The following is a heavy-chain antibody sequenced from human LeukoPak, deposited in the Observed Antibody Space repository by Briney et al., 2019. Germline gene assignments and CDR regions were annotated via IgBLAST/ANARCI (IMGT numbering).Heavy chain of an antibody. V-gene: IGHV3-23*01. Sequence: GGSLRLSCAASGFTFSSYAMSWVRQAAGKGLEWVSAISGSGGTYYAESVKGRFTISRDNSKSTLYLQMNRLRAEDTAVYYCAKSYSGSYGLDVWGQGTTVTVSS. J-gene: IGHJ6*02. CDR3: AKSYSGSYGLDV. CDR2: ISGSGGT. CDR1: GFTFSSYA. D-gene: IGHD1-26*01.